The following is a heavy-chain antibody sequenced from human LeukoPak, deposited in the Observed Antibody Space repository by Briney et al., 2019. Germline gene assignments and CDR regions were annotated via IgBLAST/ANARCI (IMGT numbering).Heavy chain of an antibody. CDR1: GYTFTSYG. Sequence: ASVKVSCKASGYTFTSYGISWVRQAPGQGLEWMGWISAYYGHTNYAQKLQGRVTMTTDTSTSTAYMELRSLRSDDTALYYCARDLHSSGWYWSDSWGQGTLVTVSS. CDR3: ARDLHSSGWYWSDS. J-gene: IGHJ5*01. D-gene: IGHD6-19*01. V-gene: IGHV1-18*01. CDR2: ISAYYGHT.